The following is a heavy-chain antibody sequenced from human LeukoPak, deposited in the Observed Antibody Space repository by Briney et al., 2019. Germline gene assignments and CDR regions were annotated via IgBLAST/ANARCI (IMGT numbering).Heavy chain of an antibody. CDR3: ARLSLGYDFWSDKNPSAFDI. J-gene: IGHJ3*02. Sequence: PSETLSLTCTVSGGSISSSSYYWGWIRQPPGKGLAWIGSFYYSGSTYYNPSLKSRITISADTSKNQFSLKLSSVTAADTAVYYCARLSLGYDFWSDKNPSAFDIWGQGTMVTVSS. V-gene: IGHV4-39*01. D-gene: IGHD3-3*01. CDR1: GGSISSSSYY. CDR2: FYYSGST.